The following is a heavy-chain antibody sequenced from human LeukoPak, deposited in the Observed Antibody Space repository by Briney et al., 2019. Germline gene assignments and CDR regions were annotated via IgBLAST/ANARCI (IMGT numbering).Heavy chain of an antibody. CDR2: FNREDDEA. CDR3: ATLDSYYDNSGRPLVPD. Sequence: ASLKVSCNISGYTLTDFSMHWVRQAPGKGLEWMGGFNREDDEAIYTPHFQGRVTVTEDTSTDTAYMELSSLRSEDTAVYYCATLDSYYDNSGRPLVPDWGQGTLVTVSS. CDR1: GYTLTDFS. D-gene: IGHD3-22*01. J-gene: IGHJ4*02. V-gene: IGHV1-24*01.